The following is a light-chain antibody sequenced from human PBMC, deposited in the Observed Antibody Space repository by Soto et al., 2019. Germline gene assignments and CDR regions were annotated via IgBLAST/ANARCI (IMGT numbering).Light chain of an antibody. CDR3: QQYNSYWT. J-gene: IGKJ1*01. Sequence: DIQMTQSPSTLSASVGDSVTITCRASQNVNNCLAWYQQKPGKAPKLLNHKATNLESGVPSRFSGSGSGTVFSLTISSLQPDDVANYYCQQYNSYWTFGQGTKVEIK. CDR1: QNVNNC. CDR2: KAT. V-gene: IGKV1-5*03.